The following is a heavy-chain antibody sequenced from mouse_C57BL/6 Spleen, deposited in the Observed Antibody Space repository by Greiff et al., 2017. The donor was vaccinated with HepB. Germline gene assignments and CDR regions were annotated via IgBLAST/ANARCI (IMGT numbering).Heavy chain of an antibody. Sequence: VQLKESGPELVKPGASVKISCKASGYSFTGYYMNWVKQSPEKSLEWIGEINPSTGGTTYNQKFKAKATLTVDKSSSTAYMQLKSLTSEDSAVYYCARGGYDGYYYFDYWGQGTTLTVSP. CDR3: ARGGYDGYYYFDY. CDR2: INPSTGGT. D-gene: IGHD2-3*01. CDR1: GYSFTGYY. J-gene: IGHJ2*01. V-gene: IGHV1-42*01.